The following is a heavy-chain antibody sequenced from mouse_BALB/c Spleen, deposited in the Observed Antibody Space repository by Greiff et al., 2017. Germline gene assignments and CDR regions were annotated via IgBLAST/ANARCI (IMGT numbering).Heavy chain of an antibody. CDR3: ARSNDVAMDY. CDR2: ISSGSSTI. J-gene: IGHJ4*01. CDR1: GFTFSSFG. Sequence: EVNVVESGGGLVQPGGSRKLSCAASGFTFSSFGMHWVRQAPEKGLEWVAYISSGSSTIYYADTVKGRFTISRDNPKNTLFLQMTSLRSEDTAMYYCARSNDVAMDYWGQGTSVTVSS. D-gene: IGHD2-12*01. V-gene: IGHV5-17*02.